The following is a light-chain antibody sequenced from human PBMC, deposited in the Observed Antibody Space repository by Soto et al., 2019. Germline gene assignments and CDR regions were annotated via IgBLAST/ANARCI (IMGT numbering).Light chain of an antibody. CDR2: EVS. CDR1: IHYDF. J-gene: IGLJ1*01. Sequence: QSVLTQPASVSRSPGQSITISCTGYIHYDFVSWYQQHPGTAPKLVIYEVSNRPSWTSDRFSGCRSGHAASLTISGLQTGDEAVYYCGSYTSSSNYVVGTATK. V-gene: IGLV2-14*01. CDR3: GSYTSSSNYV.